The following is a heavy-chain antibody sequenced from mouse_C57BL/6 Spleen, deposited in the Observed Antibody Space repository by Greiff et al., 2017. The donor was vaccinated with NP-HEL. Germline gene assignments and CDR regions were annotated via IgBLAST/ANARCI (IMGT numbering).Heavy chain of an antibody. CDR1: GYTFTDYE. CDR2: IDPETGGT. Sequence: QVHVKQSGAELVRPGASVTLSCKASGYTFTDYEMHWVKQTPVHGLEWIGAIDPETGGTAYNQKFKGKAILTADKSSSTAYMELRSLTSEDHAVYYCTRYGVFDYWGQGTTLTVSS. V-gene: IGHV1-15*01. J-gene: IGHJ2*01. CDR3: TRYGVFDY. D-gene: IGHD1-1*02.